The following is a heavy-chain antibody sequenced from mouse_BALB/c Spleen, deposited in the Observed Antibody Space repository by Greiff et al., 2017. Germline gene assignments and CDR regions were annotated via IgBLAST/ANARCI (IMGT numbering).Heavy chain of an antibody. CDR1: GFTFSSFG. CDR3: ARSQSTMITTWFAY. V-gene: IGHV5-17*02. D-gene: IGHD2-4*01. J-gene: IGHJ3*01. CDR2: ISSGSSTI. Sequence: EVKLEESGGGLVQPGGSRKLSCAASGFTFSSFGMHWVRQAPEKGLEWVAYISSGSSTIYYADTVKGRFTISRDNPKNTLFLQMTSLRSEDTAMYYCARSQSTMITTWFAYWGQGTLVTVSA.